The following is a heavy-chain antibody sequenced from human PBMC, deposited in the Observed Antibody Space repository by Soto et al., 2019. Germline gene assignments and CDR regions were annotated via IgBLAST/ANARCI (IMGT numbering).Heavy chain of an antibody. Sequence: GGSLRLSCAASGFTFSSYGMHWVRQAPGKGLEWVAGISYDGSNKYYADSVKGRFTISRDNSKNSLYLQMNSLRAEDTALYYCVKDTGYYDVRGALDIWGQGTMVTVSS. V-gene: IGHV3-30*18. CDR2: ISYDGSNK. CDR3: VKDTGYYDVRGALDI. J-gene: IGHJ3*02. D-gene: IGHD3-22*01. CDR1: GFTFSSYG.